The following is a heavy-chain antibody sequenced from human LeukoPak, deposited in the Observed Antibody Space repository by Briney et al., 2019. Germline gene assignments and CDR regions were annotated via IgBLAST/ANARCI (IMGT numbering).Heavy chain of an antibody. Sequence: GGSLRLSCAASGFTFSSYGMHWVRQAPGKGLEWVAFIRYDGSNKYYADSVKGRFTISRDNCKNTLYLQMNSLRAEDTAVYYCARVMQDGVDYWGQGTLVTVSS. CDR3: ARVMQDGVDY. D-gene: IGHD3-10*01. J-gene: IGHJ4*02. CDR2: IRYDGSNK. CDR1: GFTFSSYG. V-gene: IGHV3-30*02.